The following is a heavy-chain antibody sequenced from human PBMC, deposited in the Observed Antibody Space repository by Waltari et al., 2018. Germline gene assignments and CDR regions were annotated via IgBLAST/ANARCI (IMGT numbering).Heavy chain of an antibody. CDR2: IYYSGST. D-gene: IGHD3-3*01. V-gene: IGHV4-59*11. CDR3: ARSYYDFWSGYYPANDAFDI. CDR1: GGSISSHY. Sequence: QVQLQESGPGLVKPSETLSLTCTVPGGSISSHYWSWIRPPPGKGLEWIGYIYYSGSTNYNPSLKSRVTISVDTSKNQFSLKLSSVTAADTAVYYCARSYYDFWSGYYPANDAFDIWGQGTMVTVSS. J-gene: IGHJ3*02.